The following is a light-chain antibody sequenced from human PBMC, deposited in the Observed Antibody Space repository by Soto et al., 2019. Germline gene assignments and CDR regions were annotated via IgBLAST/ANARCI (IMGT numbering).Light chain of an antibody. Sequence: EIVLTQSPATLSLSPGERATLSCRASQSVSSYLAWYQRKPGQAPRLLIYDASNRATGIPARFSGSGSGTDFTLTISSLEPEDFAVYYCQQRSNWPPLLTFGGGTKV. V-gene: IGKV3-11*01. CDR2: DAS. J-gene: IGKJ4*01. CDR3: QQRSNWPPLLT. CDR1: QSVSSY.